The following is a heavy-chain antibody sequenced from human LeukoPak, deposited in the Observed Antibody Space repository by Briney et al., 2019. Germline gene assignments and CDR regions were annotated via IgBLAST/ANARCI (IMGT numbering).Heavy chain of an antibody. CDR2: IYTSGST. Sequence: SETLSLTCTVSGGSLSSYYWSWIRQPAGKGLEWIGRIYTSGSTNYNPSLKSRVTMSVDTSKNQFSLKLSSVTAADTAVYYCARDRATVTTKNYYYGMDVWGQGTTVTVSS. V-gene: IGHV4-4*07. D-gene: IGHD4-17*01. J-gene: IGHJ6*02. CDR3: ARDRATVTTKNYYYGMDV. CDR1: GGSLSSYY.